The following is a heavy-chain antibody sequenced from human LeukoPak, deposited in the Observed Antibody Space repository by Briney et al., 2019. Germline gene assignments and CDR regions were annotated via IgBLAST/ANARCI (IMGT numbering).Heavy chain of an antibody. D-gene: IGHD6-13*01. CDR1: SESFSGYF. CDR3: ARQGKKEKDSSSWYPIDY. V-gene: IGHV4-34*01. CDR2: INYSGST. J-gene: IGHJ4*02. Sequence: SETLSLTCAIYSESFSGYFWSWIRQPPGKGLEWIGEINYSGSTYYNPSLKSRVTISVDTSKNQFSLKLSSVTAANTAVYYCARQGKKEKDSSSWYPIDYWGQGTLVTVSS.